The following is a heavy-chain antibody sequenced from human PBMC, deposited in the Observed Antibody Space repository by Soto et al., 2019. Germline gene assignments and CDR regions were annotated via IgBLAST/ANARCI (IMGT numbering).Heavy chain of an antibody. CDR3: ARVRGGLERPGGWFDP. CDR2: INPSGGST. D-gene: IGHD3-3*01. J-gene: IGHJ5*02. Sequence: ASVKVSCKASGYTFTSYYMHWVRQAPGQGLEWMGIINPSGGSTSYAQKFQGRVTMTRDTSTITVYMELSSLRSEDTAVYYCARVRGGLERPGGWFDPWGQGTLVTVSS. CDR1: GYTFTSYY. V-gene: IGHV1-46*01.